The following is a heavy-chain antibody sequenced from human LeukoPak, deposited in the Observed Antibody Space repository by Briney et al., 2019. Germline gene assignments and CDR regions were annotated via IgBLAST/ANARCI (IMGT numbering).Heavy chain of an antibody. V-gene: IGHV4-39*01. Sequence: PSETLSLTCTVSGGSIRSSSYYWGWIRQPPGTGLEWIASMYFSGSTHYNPSLKSRVTMSVDTSKNQFSLRLNSVTAADTAVYYCSRHHHYGSGTYQPLHSWGQGTLVTVSS. CDR1: GGSIRSSSYY. D-gene: IGHD3-10*01. CDR3: SRHHHYGSGTYQPLHS. J-gene: IGHJ4*02. CDR2: MYFSGST.